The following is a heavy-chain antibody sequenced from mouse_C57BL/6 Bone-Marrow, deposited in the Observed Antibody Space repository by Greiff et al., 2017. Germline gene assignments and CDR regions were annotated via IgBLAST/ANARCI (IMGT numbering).Heavy chain of an antibody. J-gene: IGHJ3*01. V-gene: IGHV14-4*01. CDR1: GFTFTDDY. CDR3: SLYCDYAWFAY. CDR2: IDPENGDT. D-gene: IGHD2-4*01. Sequence: VHLKQSGAELVRPGASVKLSCTASGFTFTDDYMHWVKQRPEHGLEWIGWIDPENGDTDYASKFQGKATITADTSSNTAYLQLSSLTSEDAAVFYCSLYCDYAWFAYWGQGTLVTVSA.